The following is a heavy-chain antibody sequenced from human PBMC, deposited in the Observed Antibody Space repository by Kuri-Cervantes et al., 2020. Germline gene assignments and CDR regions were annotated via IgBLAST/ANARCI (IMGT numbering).Heavy chain of an antibody. D-gene: IGHD6-19*01. J-gene: IGHJ4*02. CDR3: ARGLIIAVAEYYFDY. Sequence: GESLKISCAASGFTFSSYSMNWVRQAPGKGMEWVSSISSSSSYIYYADSVKGRFTISRDNAKNSLSLQMNSLRAEDTAVYYCARGLIIAVAEYYFDYWGQGTLVTVSS. CDR1: GFTFSSYS. V-gene: IGHV3-21*01. CDR2: ISSSSSYI.